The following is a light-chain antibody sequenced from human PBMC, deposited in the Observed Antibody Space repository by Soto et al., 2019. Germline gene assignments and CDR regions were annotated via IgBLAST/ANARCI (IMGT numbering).Light chain of an antibody. CDR1: SSNIGSDF. V-gene: IGLV1-51*02. J-gene: IGLJ3*02. Sequence: QSVLTQPPSVSAAPGQKVTISCSGSSSNIGSDFVSWYQQLPGTAPQLLIYENNKRPSGIPDRFSGSKSATSATLGITGLQTGDEADYYCAAWDTSLSGEVFGGGTKVTVL. CDR2: ENN. CDR3: AAWDTSLSGEV.